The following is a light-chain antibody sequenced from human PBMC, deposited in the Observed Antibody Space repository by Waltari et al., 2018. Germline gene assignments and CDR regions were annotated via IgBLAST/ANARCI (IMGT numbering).Light chain of an antibody. CDR1: SSNIGSNV. CDR3: ATWDDRLTGVL. V-gene: IGLV1-44*01. CDR2: SNN. J-gene: IGLJ3*02. Sequence: QSVLTQPPSASGTPGQRVTISCSGGSSNIGSNVVHWYQRLTGTAPRLLIYSNNPRSSGVPDRFSGSKSGTSASLAISGLQPDDEADYYCATWDDRLTGVLFGGGTKVTVL.